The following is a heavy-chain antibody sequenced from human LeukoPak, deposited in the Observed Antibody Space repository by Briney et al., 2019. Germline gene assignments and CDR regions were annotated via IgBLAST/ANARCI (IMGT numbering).Heavy chain of an antibody. CDR2: IKQDGSEK. V-gene: IGHV3-7*01. CDR1: GFTFSSYW. D-gene: IGHD6-19*01. J-gene: IGHJ4*02. Sequence: PGGSLRLSCAASGFTFSSYWMSWVRQAPGKGLEWVANIKQDGSEKYYVDSVKGRFTISRDNAKNSLYLQMNSLRAEDTAVYYCARDRSLAVVGTLFDYWGQGTLVTVSS. CDR3: ARDRSLAVVGTLFDY.